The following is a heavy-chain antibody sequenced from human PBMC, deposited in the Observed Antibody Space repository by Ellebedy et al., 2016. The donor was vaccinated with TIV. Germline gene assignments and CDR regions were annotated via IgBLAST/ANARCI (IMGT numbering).Heavy chain of an antibody. CDR3: ARGGCSGGSCYSDQYYYYGMDV. D-gene: IGHD2-15*01. CDR1: GGTFSSYA. V-gene: IGHV1-69*13. J-gene: IGHJ6*02. CDR2: IIPIFGTA. Sequence: ASVKVSCKASGGTFSSYAISWVRQAPGQGLEWMGGIIPIFGTANYAQKFQGRVTITADESTSTAYMELSSLRSEDTAVYYCARGGCSGGSCYSDQYYYYGMDVWGQGTTVTVSS.